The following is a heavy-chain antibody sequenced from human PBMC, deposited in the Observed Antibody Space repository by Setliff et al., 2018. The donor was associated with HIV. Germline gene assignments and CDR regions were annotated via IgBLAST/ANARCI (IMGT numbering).Heavy chain of an antibody. D-gene: IGHD3-10*01. V-gene: IGHV4-59*11. Sequence: PSETLSLTCIVSGYSIRSHYWSWIRQPPGKGLEWIGNIYYSGSIYYNPSLKSRVTMSVDTSKNQFSLKLSSVTAVDTAVYYCARGGNYYGSGRRDAFDIWGQGTMVTVSS. CDR1: GYSIRSHY. J-gene: IGHJ3*02. CDR3: ARGGNYYGSGRRDAFDI. CDR2: IYYSGSI.